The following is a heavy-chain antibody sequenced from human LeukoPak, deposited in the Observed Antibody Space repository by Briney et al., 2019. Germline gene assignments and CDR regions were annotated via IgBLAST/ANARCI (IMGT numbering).Heavy chain of an antibody. Sequence: GGSLRLSCAASGFTFSSYAMHWVRQAPGKGLEWVAVISYDGSNKYYADSVEGRFTISRDNSKNTLYLQMNSLRAEDTAVYYCARAWVYSSSSFDYWGQGTLVTVPS. CDR3: ARAWVYSSSSFDY. V-gene: IGHV3-30-3*01. D-gene: IGHD6-13*01. CDR1: GFTFSSYA. CDR2: ISYDGSNK. J-gene: IGHJ4*02.